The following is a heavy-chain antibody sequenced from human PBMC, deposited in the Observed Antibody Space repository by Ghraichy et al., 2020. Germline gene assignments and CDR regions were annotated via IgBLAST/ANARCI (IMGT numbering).Heavy chain of an antibody. D-gene: IGHD2-21*01. Sequence: GGSLRLSCAVSGFTVSGNYMTWVRQAPGKGLEWVSIIYSGGSTYYADSVKGRFTIPRDNPKNTVYLQMNSLRAEDTAVYFCARDRVFCAGNECYYYYNYGMDVWGQGTTVTVSS. V-gene: IGHV3-53*01. CDR3: ARDRVFCAGNECYYYYNYGMDV. J-gene: IGHJ6*02. CDR1: GFTVSGNY. CDR2: IYSGGST.